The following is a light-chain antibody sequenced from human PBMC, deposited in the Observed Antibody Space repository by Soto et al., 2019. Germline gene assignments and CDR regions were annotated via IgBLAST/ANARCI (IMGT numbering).Light chain of an antibody. J-gene: IGKJ2*01. V-gene: IGKV1-5*03. CDR3: QQYNDYPYT. Sequence: DIQMTQSPSTLSASVGDGVTITCRASQIIGTWLAWYQQKPGKAPKLLIYTTSSLESGVPSRFSGSGSGTEFTLTISSLQPDDFATYYCQQYNDYPYTFGQGTKLEIK. CDR2: TTS. CDR1: QIIGTW.